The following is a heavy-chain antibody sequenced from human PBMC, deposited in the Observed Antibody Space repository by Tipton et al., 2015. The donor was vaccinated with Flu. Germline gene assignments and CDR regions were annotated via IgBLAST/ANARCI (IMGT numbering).Heavy chain of an antibody. J-gene: IGHJ5*02. D-gene: IGHD3-16*01. Sequence: SLRLSCVASGFTFSDFYMSWIRQAPGKGLEWLSYITSNGAVIDYADSVKGRFTISRDNAKNSLYLQMNSLRDDDTAVYYCARELCDNDRNVCNWFDPWGQGTLVTVSS. CDR3: ARELCDNDRNVCNWFDP. CDR1: GFTFSDFY. CDR2: ITSNGAVI. V-gene: IGHV3-11*01.